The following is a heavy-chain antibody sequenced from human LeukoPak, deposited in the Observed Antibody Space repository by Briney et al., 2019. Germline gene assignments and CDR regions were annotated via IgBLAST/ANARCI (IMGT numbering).Heavy chain of an antibody. J-gene: IGHJ5*02. CDR3: ARIEYATNWFDP. V-gene: IGHV4-38-2*01. Sequence: SETLSLTCSVSGYSISSGYYWGWIRQPPGKGLEWIGSIYHSGSTYYNPSLKSRVTISVDTSKNQFSLKLSSVTAADTAVYYCARIEYATNWFDPWGQGTLVTVSS. CDR1: GYSISSGYY. D-gene: IGHD2/OR15-2a*01. CDR2: IYHSGST.